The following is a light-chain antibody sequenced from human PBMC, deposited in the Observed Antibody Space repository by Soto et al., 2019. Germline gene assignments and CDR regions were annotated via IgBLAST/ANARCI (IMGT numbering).Light chain of an antibody. CDR3: QQYNNCLWT. CDR2: GAS. J-gene: IGKJ1*01. V-gene: IGKV3-15*01. CDR1: QSVSSN. Sequence: EIVMTQSPATLSVSPGERATLSCRASQSVSSNLACYQQKPGQDPRLLIYGASTRATGIPARFSGSGSGTEFTLTISSLQSEDFAVYYCQQYNNCLWTFGQGTKVEIK.